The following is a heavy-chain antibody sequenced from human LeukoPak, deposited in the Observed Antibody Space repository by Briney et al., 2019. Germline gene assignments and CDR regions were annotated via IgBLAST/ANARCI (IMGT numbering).Heavy chain of an antibody. CDR2: IYYSGST. Sequence: KASETLSLTSTVSGGSISSYYWSWIRQPPGKGLEWIGYIYYSGSTNYNPSLKSRVTISVDTSENQFSLKLSSVTAADTAVYYCARYTYYYDSSGYEYYFDYWGQGTLVTVSS. CDR1: GGSISSYY. CDR3: ARYTYYYDSSGYEYYFDY. D-gene: IGHD3-22*01. V-gene: IGHV4-59*01. J-gene: IGHJ4*02.